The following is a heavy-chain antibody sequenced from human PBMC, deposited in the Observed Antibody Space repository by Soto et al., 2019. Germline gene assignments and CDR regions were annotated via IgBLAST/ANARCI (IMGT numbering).Heavy chain of an antibody. Sequence: QGQLVQSGAEVKKPGASVKVSCKASGYTFTSYGISWVRQAPGQGLEWMGWISAKKGNTKYAQKFQGRVTMTTYTSTSTADMELRSLRSDDTAVYYCAREILSPDFYFHGMYVWCQGTTVTVSS. CDR2: ISAKKGNT. D-gene: IGHD2-15*01. J-gene: IGHJ6*02. CDR3: AREILSPDFYFHGMYV. V-gene: IGHV1-18*04. CDR1: GYTFTSYG.